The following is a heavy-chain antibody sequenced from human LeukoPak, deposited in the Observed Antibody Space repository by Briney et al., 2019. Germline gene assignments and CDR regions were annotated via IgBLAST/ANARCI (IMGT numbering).Heavy chain of an antibody. CDR3: ASSPEHYYGMDV. V-gene: IGHV4-34*01. Sequence: SETLSLTCAVYGGSFSGYYWSWIRQPPGKGLEWIGEINHSGSTNYNPSLKSRVTISVDTSKNQFSLKLSSVTAADTAVYYCASSPEHYYGMDVWGQGTTVTVSS. J-gene: IGHJ6*02. CDR2: INHSGST. CDR1: GGSFSGYY.